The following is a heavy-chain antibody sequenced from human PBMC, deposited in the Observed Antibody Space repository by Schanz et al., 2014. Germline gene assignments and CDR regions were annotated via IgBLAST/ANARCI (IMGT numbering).Heavy chain of an antibody. Sequence: EVQLVESGGGLIHPGGSLRLSCAASGSTVRTNYMSWVRQAPGKGLEWVSVIFSGGSTYYADSVQGRFTISRDISKNTLFLQMNSLRAEDTAVYYCARERSASYFHYGMDVWGQGTTVTVFS. D-gene: IGHD3-3*01. V-gene: IGHV3-53*01. CDR1: GSTVRTNY. J-gene: IGHJ6*02. CDR2: IFSGGST. CDR3: ARERSASYFHYGMDV.